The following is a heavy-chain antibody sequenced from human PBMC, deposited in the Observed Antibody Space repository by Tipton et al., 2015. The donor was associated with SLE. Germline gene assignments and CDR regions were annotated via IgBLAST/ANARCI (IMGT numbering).Heavy chain of an antibody. J-gene: IGHJ3*02. V-gene: IGHV4-39*01. Sequence: TLSLTCTVSGGSVSSSSYYWGWIRQPPGKGLEWIGSIYYSGSTYYNPSLKSRVTISVDTSKNQFSLKPSSVTAADTAVYYCASSRTGADIWGQGTMVTVSS. CDR2: IYYSGST. CDR3: ASSRTGADI. D-gene: IGHD7-27*01. CDR1: GGSVSSSSYY.